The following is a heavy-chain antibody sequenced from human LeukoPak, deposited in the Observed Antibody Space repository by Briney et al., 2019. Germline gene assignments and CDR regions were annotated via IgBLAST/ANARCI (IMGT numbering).Heavy chain of an antibody. J-gene: IGHJ4*02. CDR1: GYTFTSYD. CDR3: ARVRAVATHSAWYAY. V-gene: IGHV1-8*03. Sequence: ASVKVSCKASGYTFTSYDINWVRQAPGQGLEWMGWVNPKSGNTGYKQKFQAGVTITRDTSITTAYMELSRLRSDDTAVYYCARVRAVATHSAWYAYWGQGTLVTVSS. D-gene: IGHD6-19*01. CDR2: VNPKSGNT.